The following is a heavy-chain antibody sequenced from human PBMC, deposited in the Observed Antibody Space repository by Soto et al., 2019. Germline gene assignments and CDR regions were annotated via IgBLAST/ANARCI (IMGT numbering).Heavy chain of an antibody. CDR3: ARVLRSGISGYAFDM. Sequence: EVQLVESGGDLVQPGGSLRLSCAASGFTVSSKFMTWVRQAPGKGLEWVSIIYNDGNTYYADSVKGTFTISRDNSKNTLNLQMNSLRAEDTAVYYCARVLRSGISGYAFDMWGQGTVVTVSS. V-gene: IGHV3-66*01. D-gene: IGHD1-26*01. CDR2: IYNDGNT. CDR1: GFTVSSKF. J-gene: IGHJ3*02.